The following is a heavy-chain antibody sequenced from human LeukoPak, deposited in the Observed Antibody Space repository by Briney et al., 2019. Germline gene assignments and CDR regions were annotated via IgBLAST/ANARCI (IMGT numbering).Heavy chain of an antibody. CDR1: GYTFTSYD. D-gene: IGHD3-10*01. J-gene: IGHJ6*03. V-gene: IGHV1-8*01. Sequence: RASVKVSCKASGYTFTSYDINWVRQATGQGLEWMGWMNPNSGNTGYAQKFQGRVTMTRNTSISTAYMELSSLRSEDTAVYYCARLLWFRELFWDYYYMDVWGKGTTVTVSS. CDR2: MNPNSGNT. CDR3: ARLLWFRELFWDYYYMDV.